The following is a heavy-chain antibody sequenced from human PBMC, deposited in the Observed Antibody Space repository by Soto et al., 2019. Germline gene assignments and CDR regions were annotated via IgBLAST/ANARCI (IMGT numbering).Heavy chain of an antibody. CDR1: GGSIRSPNFS. CDR3: ARQLIY. V-gene: IGHV4-30-4*08. CDR2: IYYNGTT. J-gene: IGHJ4*02. Sequence: PSETLSLTCTVIGGSIRSPNFSWSWTRQHPGKGLEWIGNIYYNGTTYYNPSLKSRVTMSLATSKNQFSLKLNSVTAADTAVYYCARQLIYWGQGTPVTVSS. D-gene: IGHD6-13*01.